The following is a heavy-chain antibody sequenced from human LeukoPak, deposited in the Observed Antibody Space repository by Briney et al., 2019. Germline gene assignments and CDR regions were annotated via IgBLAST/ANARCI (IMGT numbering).Heavy chain of an antibody. CDR3: AKGTGSSSPDEAFDI. Sequence: GGSLRLSCAASGFSFRNYAMSWLRRAPGKGLEWVSGISGSGGSTYYAGRGRFTISRDNSKDMLYLQVNSLTAEDTAVYYCAKGTGSSSPDEAFDICGQGTMVTVSS. V-gene: IGHV3-23*01. CDR2: ISGSGGST. J-gene: IGHJ3*02. D-gene: IGHD6-13*01. CDR1: GFSFRNYA.